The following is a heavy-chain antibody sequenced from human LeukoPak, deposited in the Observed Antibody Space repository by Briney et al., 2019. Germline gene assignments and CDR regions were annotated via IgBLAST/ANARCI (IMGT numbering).Heavy chain of an antibody. CDR3: VRDFAFGFCNTTTCRYPFDS. J-gene: IGHJ4*02. V-gene: IGHV3-21*06. Sequence: GGSLRLSCAASGFNFRGYNMNWVRQAPGKGLEWVSSMSTSSTYIYYADTIKGRFTISRDDARSLLYLQMDSLRAEDTAVYYCVRDFAFGFCNTTTCRYPFDSWGQGTLVTVSS. CDR1: GFNFRGYN. D-gene: IGHD3-16*01. CDR2: MSTSSTYI.